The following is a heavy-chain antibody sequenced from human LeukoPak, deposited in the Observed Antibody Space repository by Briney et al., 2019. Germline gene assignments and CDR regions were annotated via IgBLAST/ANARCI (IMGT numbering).Heavy chain of an antibody. V-gene: IGHV3-23*01. J-gene: IGHJ4*02. CDR1: GFTFSSYA. CDR3: AKDYSGYDLSAGY. CDR2: ISGSGRST. D-gene: IGHD5-12*01. Sequence: PGGSLRLSCAASGFTFSSYAMNWVRQAPGKGLEWVSVISGSGRSTYYTDSVKGRFTVSRDNSKNTLYLQMNSLRAEDTAVYYCAKDYSGYDLSAGYWGQGALVTVSS.